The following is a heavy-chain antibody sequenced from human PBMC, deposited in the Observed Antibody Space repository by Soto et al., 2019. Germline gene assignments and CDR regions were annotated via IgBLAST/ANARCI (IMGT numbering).Heavy chain of an antibody. CDR2: IKEDGSER. CDR1: GFSFGTYW. J-gene: IGHJ4*02. Sequence: GGSLRLSCAVSGFSFGTYWMSWVRQAPGKGLEWLASIKEDGSERYYLDSVKGRFTISRDNDKDSLSLQMNSLRGEDTAFYYCARDVGPVTIFGEALSGYFDFWGQGTLVTVSS. D-gene: IGHD3-3*01. CDR3: ARDVGPVTIFGEALSGYFDF. V-gene: IGHV3-7*03.